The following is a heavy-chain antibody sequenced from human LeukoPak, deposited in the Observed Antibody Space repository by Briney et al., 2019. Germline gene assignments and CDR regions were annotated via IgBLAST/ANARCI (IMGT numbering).Heavy chain of an antibody. CDR3: AKASIAGAIGVLDY. Sequence: GGSLRLSCAAFGFTFNNYWMSWVRQAPGKGLEWVANINQDGSGKHYVDSVKGRFTISRDNAKNSLYLQTNSLRAEDTAVYFCAKASIAGAIGVLDYWGQGTLVTVSS. J-gene: IGHJ4*02. D-gene: IGHD1-26*01. CDR2: INQDGSGK. V-gene: IGHV3-7*01. CDR1: GFTFNNYW.